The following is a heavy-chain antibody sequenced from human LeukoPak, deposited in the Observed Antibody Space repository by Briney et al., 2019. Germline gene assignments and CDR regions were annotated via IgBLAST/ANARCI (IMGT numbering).Heavy chain of an antibody. J-gene: IGHJ4*02. V-gene: IGHV4-4*07. CDR2: IYTSGST. CDR3: AREMGHDLTEFDS. D-gene: IGHD3-3*01. Sequence: TSETLSLTCTVSGGSISSYYWSWIRQPAGKGLEWIGRIYTSGSTYYNPSLKSRITISIDTSKNQFSLILNSVTAADTAFYYCAREMGHDLTEFDSWGQGTLVTVSS. CDR1: GGSISSYY.